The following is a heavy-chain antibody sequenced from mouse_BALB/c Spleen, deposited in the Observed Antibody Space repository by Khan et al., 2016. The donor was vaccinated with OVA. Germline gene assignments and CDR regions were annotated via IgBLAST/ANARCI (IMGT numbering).Heavy chain of an antibody. CDR1: GYSITSEYA. CDR2: INYSGNT. Sequence: EVQLQESGPGLVKPSQSLSLTCTVTGYSITSEYAWNWIRQFPGNKLEWMGYINYSGNTRFNPSLKSRTSITRDTSKNQFFLQLSSVTTEDTATYYCARKDYYDYDPFTYWGQGTLVTVSA. V-gene: IGHV3-2*02. J-gene: IGHJ3*01. D-gene: IGHD2-4*01. CDR3: ARKDYYDYDPFTY.